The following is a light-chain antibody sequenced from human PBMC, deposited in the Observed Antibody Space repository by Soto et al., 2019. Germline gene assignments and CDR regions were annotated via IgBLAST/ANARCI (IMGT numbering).Light chain of an antibody. CDR1: QSVLYSSNNKNY. CDR3: EEYYSPWT. Sequence: DIVMTQSPDSLAVSLGERATINCKSSQSVLYSSNNKNYLAWYQQKPGQPPKLLIYWASTRESGVPDRFSGSGSGTDFTVTISSLQAEDVAVYYCEEYYSPWTFGQGTTVEIK. V-gene: IGKV4-1*01. J-gene: IGKJ1*01. CDR2: WAS.